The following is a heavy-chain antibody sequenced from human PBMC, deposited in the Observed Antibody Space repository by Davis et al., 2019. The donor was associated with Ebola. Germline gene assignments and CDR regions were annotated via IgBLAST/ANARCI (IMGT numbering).Heavy chain of an antibody. Sequence: AASVTVSCKASGYIFTSYYMYWVRQAPGQGLEWMGIINPSGGSTTYAQKFQGRVTMTTDTSTSTAYMELRSLRSDDTAVYYCARVDGSGWSRFDPWGQGTLVTVSS. J-gene: IGHJ5*02. D-gene: IGHD6-19*01. CDR1: GYIFTSYY. CDR3: ARVDGSGWSRFDP. CDR2: INPSGGST. V-gene: IGHV1-46*01.